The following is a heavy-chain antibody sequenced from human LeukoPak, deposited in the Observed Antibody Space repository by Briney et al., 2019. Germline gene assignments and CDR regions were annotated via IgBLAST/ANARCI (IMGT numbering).Heavy chain of an antibody. CDR1: GYPFTGYY. D-gene: IGHD1-26*01. Sequence: ASVKVSCKASGYPFTGYYMHWVRQAPGQGLEWMGRINPNSGGTNYAQKFQGRVTMTRDTSISTAYMELSRLRSDDTAVYYCARVVGTTLRFDCWGQGTLVIVSS. J-gene: IGHJ4*02. CDR2: INPNSGGT. V-gene: IGHV1-2*06. CDR3: ARVVGTTLRFDC.